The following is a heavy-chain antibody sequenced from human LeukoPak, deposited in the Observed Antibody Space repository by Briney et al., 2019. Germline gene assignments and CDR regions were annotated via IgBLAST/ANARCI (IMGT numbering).Heavy chain of an antibody. Sequence: SETLSLTCAVYGGSFSGYYCSWIRQPPGKGLEWIGEINHSGSTNYNPSLKSRVTISVDTSKNQFFLKLSSVTDADTAVYYCARRAMYYYGSGSFNWFDPWGQGTLVTVSS. D-gene: IGHD3-10*01. J-gene: IGHJ5*02. V-gene: IGHV4-34*01. CDR1: GGSFSGYY. CDR3: ARRAMYYYGSGSFNWFDP. CDR2: INHSGST.